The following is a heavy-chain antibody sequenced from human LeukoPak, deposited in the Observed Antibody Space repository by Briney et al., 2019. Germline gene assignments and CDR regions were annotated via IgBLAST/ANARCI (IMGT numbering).Heavy chain of an antibody. Sequence: GASVKVSCKASGYTFNSYSITWFRQAPGQGLEWMGWIGGYNGDTLYPQKFQGRVTVTTDTFSSTAYMELRSLRSDDTAVYYCARDISGGEDYWGQGTLVTVSS. CDR1: GYTFNSYS. CDR3: ARDISGGEDY. CDR2: IGGYNGDT. J-gene: IGHJ4*02. V-gene: IGHV1-18*01. D-gene: IGHD3-16*01.